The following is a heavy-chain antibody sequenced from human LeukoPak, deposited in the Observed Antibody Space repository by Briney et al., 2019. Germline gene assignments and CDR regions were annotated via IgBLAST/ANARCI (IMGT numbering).Heavy chain of an antibody. V-gene: IGHV3-66*02. D-gene: IGHD6-6*01. CDR3: ATEYKSSSGAFEI. CDR2: IYSGGST. CDR1: GFTVSSNY. Sequence: GGSLRLSCAASGFTVSSNYMSWVRQAPGKGSEWVSVIYSGGSTYYADSVKGRFTISRDNSKNTVYLQMNRLRTEDTAVYYCATEYKSSSGAFEIWGQGTMVTISS. J-gene: IGHJ3*02.